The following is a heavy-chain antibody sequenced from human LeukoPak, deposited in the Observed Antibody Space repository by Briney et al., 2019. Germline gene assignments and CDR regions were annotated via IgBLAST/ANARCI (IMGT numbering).Heavy chain of an antibody. J-gene: IGHJ5*02. CDR3: ARAYPTTARYNWFDP. CDR2: IYTSGTSGST. V-gene: IGHV4-61*02. CDR1: GVSISSGSYY. D-gene: IGHD4-17*01. Sequence: SQTLSLTCTVSGVSISSGSYYWSWIRQPAGKGLEWIGRIYTSGTSGSTNYNPSLKSRVTISVDTSKNQFSLKLSSVTAADTAVYYCARAYPTTARYNWFDPWGQGTLVTVSS.